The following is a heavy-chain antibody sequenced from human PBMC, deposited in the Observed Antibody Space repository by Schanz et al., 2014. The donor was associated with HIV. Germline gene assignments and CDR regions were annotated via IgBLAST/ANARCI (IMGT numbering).Heavy chain of an antibody. CDR1: GFTFSSYG. CDR2: IWNDGSNK. D-gene: IGHD2-15*01. J-gene: IGHJ4*02. CDR3: ASRYCSGGKCYSLDY. Sequence: QVQLVESGGGVVQPGRSLRLSCAASGFTFSSYGMHWVRQAPGKGLEWVAVIWNDGSNKYYADSVKGRFTISRDNSKNTLYLQMNSLRTEDTAIYYCASRYCSGGKCYSLDYWGQGTLVTVSS. V-gene: IGHV3-33*01.